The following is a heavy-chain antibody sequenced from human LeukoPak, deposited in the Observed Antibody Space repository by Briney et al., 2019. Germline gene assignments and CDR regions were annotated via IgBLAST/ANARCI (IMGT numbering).Heavy chain of an antibody. D-gene: IGHD5-18*01. CDR2: IRSKAYRGTT. V-gene: IGHV3-49*04. CDR1: GFIFGDHA. J-gene: IGHJ6*02. Sequence: PGRSLRLSCTASGFIFGDHAMSWVRQAPGKGLEWVGFIRSKAYRGTTEYAASVKGRFTISRDDSNSIAYLQMNSLKIEDTAVYYCTRGPTQLWLYYGMGVWGQGTTVIVSS. CDR3: TRGPTQLWLYYGMGV.